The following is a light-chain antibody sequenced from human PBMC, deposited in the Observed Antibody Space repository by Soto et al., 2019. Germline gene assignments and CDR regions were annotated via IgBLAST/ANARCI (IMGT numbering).Light chain of an antibody. Sequence: QSVLTQPASVPGSPGQSITISCTGTSSDVGSYNLVSWYQQHPGTAPKLMIYEGSKRPSGISNRFSGSKSGNAASLTISGLQAEDEADYYCCSYVVSTTSYVFGTGNKVTVL. CDR3: CSYVVSTTSYV. V-gene: IGLV2-23*01. CDR2: EGS. J-gene: IGLJ1*01. CDR1: SSDVGSYNL.